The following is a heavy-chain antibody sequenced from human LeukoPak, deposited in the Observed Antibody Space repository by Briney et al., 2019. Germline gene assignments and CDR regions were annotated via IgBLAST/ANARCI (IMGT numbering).Heavy chain of an antibody. J-gene: IGHJ4*02. CDR2: INPNSGGT. CDR1: GYTFTGYY. CDR3: ARDFYGSGSYYNDPFDY. D-gene: IGHD3-10*01. Sequence: ASVKVSCKASGYTFTGYYMHWVRQAPGQGLEWMGWINPNSGGTNYAQKFQGRVTMTRDTSISTAYMELSRLRSDDTAVYYCARDFYGSGSYYNDPFDYWDQGTLVTVSS. V-gene: IGHV1-2*02.